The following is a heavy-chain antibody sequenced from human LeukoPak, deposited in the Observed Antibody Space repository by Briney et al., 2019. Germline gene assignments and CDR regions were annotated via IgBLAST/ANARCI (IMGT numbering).Heavy chain of an antibody. D-gene: IGHD5-18*01. Sequence: QALSLTCAISGDSVSSNSAAWNWIRQSPSRGLEWLGRTYYRSKWYNNYAVSVKSRITINPDTSKNQFSLQLNSVTPEDTAVYYCARDGPRGYSYGLYSSSWYWFDPWGQGTLVTVSS. V-gene: IGHV6-1*01. J-gene: IGHJ5*02. CDR3: ARDGPRGYSYGLYSSSWYWFDP. CDR2: TYYRSKWYN. CDR1: GDSVSSNSAA.